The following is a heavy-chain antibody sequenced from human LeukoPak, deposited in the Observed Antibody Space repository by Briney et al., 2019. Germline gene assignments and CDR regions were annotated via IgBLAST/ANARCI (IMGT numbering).Heavy chain of an antibody. CDR2: ISYDGSNK. D-gene: IGHD6-13*01. CDR1: GFTFSSYA. J-gene: IGHJ1*01. Sequence: GGSLRLSCAASGFTFSSYAMHWVRQAPGKGLEWVAVISYDGSNKYYADSVKGRFTISRDNSKNTLYLQMNSLRAEDTAVYYCANTGYSSSWGEYFQHWGQGTLVTVSS. CDR3: ANTGYSSSWGEYFQH. V-gene: IGHV3-30-3*01.